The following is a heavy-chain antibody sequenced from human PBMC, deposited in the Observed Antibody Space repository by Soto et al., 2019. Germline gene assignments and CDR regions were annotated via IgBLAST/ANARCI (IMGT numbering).Heavy chain of an antibody. J-gene: IGHJ4*02. Sequence: SVKVSCKASGGTFSSYAISWVRQAPGQGLEWMGGIIPIFGTANYAQKFQGRVTITADESTSTAYMELSSLRSEDTAVYYCARGIDGYCSGGSCGGDYWGQGTLVTVYS. CDR3: ARGIDGYCSGGSCGGDY. V-gene: IGHV1-69*13. CDR2: IIPIFGTA. D-gene: IGHD2-15*01. CDR1: GGTFSSYA.